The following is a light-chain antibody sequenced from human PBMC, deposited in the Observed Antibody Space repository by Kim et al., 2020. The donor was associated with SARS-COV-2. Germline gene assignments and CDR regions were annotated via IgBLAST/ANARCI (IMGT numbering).Light chain of an antibody. CDR2: GAS. Sequence: ASVEDSFPITCRASQDIRNDLGWYQQNPGRAPKRLIYGASSLQSGVPSRFSGSGSGTEFTLTISSLQPEDFATYFRLQHNTYPITFGQGTRLEIK. J-gene: IGKJ5*01. V-gene: IGKV1-17*01. CDR1: QDIRND. CDR3: LQHNTYPIT.